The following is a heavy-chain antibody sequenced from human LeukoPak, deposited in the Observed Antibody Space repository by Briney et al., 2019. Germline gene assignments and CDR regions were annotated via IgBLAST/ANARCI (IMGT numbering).Heavy chain of an antibody. D-gene: IGHD3-22*01. CDR1: GFTFSDYY. J-gene: IGHJ4*02. V-gene: IGHV3-11*01. CDR3: AKGQIRDYYYDSSGYYAFDY. Sequence: PGGSLRLSCAASGFTFSDYYMSWIRQAPGKGLEWVSYISSSGSTIYYADSVKGRFTISRDNAKNSLYLQMNSLRAEDTAVYYCAKGQIRDYYYDSSGYYAFDYWGQGTLVTVSS. CDR2: ISSSGSTI.